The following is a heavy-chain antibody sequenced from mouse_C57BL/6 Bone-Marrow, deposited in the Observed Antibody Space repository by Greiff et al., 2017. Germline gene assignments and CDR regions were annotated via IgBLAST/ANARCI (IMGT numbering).Heavy chain of an antibody. CDR2: IDPSDSYT. Sequence: QVQLKQPGAELVLPGASVKLSCKASGYTFTSYWMHWVKQRPGKGLEWIGEIDPSDSYTNYNQKSTGKSTLTVDKSSSPAYMQLSSLTSEDSAVYDCASKVRYFDVWGTGTTVTVSS. D-gene: IGHD1-3*01. CDR3: ASKVRYFDV. J-gene: IGHJ1*03. V-gene: IGHV1-69*01. CDR1: GYTFTSYW.